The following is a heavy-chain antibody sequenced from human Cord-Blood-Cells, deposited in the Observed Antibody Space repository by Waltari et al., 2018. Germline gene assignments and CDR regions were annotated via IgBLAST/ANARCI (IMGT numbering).Heavy chain of an antibody. CDR1: GFTFSSYA. J-gene: IGHJ6*02. Sequence: QVQLVESGGGVVQPGRSLRLSCAASGFTFSSYAMHWVRQAPGKGLEWVAVISYDGSNKYYADSVKGRFTISRDNSKNTLYLQMNSLRAADTAVYYCARDPRSSSWYYYYYGMDVWGQGTTVTVSS. D-gene: IGHD6-13*01. V-gene: IGHV3-30*04. CDR3: ARDPRSSSWYYYYYGMDV. CDR2: ISYDGSNK.